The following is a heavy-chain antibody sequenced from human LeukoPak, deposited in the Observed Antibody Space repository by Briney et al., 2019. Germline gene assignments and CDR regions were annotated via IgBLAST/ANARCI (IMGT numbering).Heavy chain of an antibody. D-gene: IGHD1-1*01. CDR2: VDPADGET. V-gene: IGHV1-69-2*01. CDR1: GYTFTDYY. CDR3: AIIEVDGTPK. J-gene: IGHJ4*02. Sequence: ASVKVSCKASGYTFTDYYMHWIQQAPGKGLEWMGRVDPADGETAYAEKFQGRVTITADPSRATAYMELASLRSDDTAVYYCAIIEVDGTPKWGQGTLVTVSS.